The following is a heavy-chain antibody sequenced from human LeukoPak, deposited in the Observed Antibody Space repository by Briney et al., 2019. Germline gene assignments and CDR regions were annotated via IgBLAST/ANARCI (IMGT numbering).Heavy chain of an antibody. V-gene: IGHV4-38-2*02. CDR1: GYSISSGYY. J-gene: IGHJ4*02. D-gene: IGHD2/OR15-2a*01. CDR3: ARTSMKGIDF. Sequence: PSETLSLTCTVSGYSISSGYYWGWIRQSPGKGLEWIGSLYHSGNTYYNPSLKSRVTISVDTSKNQFSLKLSSVTAADTAVYFCARTSMKGIDFWGQGTLVTVSS. CDR2: LYHSGNT.